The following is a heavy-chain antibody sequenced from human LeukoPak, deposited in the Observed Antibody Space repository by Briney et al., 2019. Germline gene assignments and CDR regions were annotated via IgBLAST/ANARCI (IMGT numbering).Heavy chain of an antibody. V-gene: IGHV3-7*01. CDR3: ARAQPPEFSSSWYSEYNWFDP. CDR1: GSTFSSYS. D-gene: IGHD6-13*01. Sequence: GGSLRLSCAASGSTFSSYSMNWVRQAPGKGLEWVANIKQDGSEKYYVDSVKGRFTISRDNAKNSLYLQMNSLRAEDTAVYYCARAQPPEFSSSWYSEYNWFDPWGQGTLVTVSS. CDR2: IKQDGSEK. J-gene: IGHJ5*02.